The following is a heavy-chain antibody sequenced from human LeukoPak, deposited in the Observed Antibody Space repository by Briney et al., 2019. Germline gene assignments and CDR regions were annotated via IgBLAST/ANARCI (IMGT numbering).Heavy chain of an antibody. D-gene: IGHD3-22*01. CDR3: ARLGFSYDSSGYTNNYFDY. Sequence: SETLSLTCTVSGGSISSYYWTWIRQPAGKGLEWIGRIYISGSTRYNPSLKSRVTISVDTSKNQFSLRLSSVTAADTAVYYCARLGFSYDSSGYTNNYFDYWGQGTLVTVSS. V-gene: IGHV4-4*07. CDR1: GGSISSYY. J-gene: IGHJ4*02. CDR2: IYISGST.